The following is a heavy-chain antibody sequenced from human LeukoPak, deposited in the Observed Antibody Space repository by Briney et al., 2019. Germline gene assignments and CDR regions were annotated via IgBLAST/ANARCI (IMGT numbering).Heavy chain of an antibody. J-gene: IGHJ4*02. CDR2: MNPNSGNT. CDR1: GYTFTSYD. D-gene: IGHD2-8*01. Sequence: GASVKVSCKASGYTFTSYDINWVRQATGQGLEWMGWMNPNSGNTGYAQKFQGRVTITRNTSISTAYMELSSLRSEDTAVYYCARTSRYCTNGVCYLDYWGQGTLVTVSS. CDR3: ARTSRYCTNGVCYLDY. V-gene: IGHV1-8*03.